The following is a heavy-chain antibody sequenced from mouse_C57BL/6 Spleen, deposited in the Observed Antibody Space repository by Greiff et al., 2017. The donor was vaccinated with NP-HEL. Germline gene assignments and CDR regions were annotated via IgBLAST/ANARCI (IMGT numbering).Heavy chain of an antibody. D-gene: IGHD2-4*01. CDR1: GYTFTDYE. J-gene: IGHJ2*01. V-gene: IGHV1-15*01. CDR2: IDPETGGT. Sequence: QVQLQQSGAELVRPGASVTLSCKASGYTFTDYEMHWVKQTPVHGLEWIGAIDPETGGTAYNQKFKGKAILTADKSSSTAYMELSSLTSEDSAVYYCTDSYDYDVLGYWGQGTTLTVSS. CDR3: TDSYDYDVLGY.